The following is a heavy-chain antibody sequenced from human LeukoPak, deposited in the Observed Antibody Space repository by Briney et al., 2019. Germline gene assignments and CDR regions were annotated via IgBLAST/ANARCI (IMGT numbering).Heavy chain of an antibody. Sequence: ASVKVSCKASGYTFTTFGISWVRQAPGQGLEWMGWVNGYKGYTNYAENLQGRVTMTTDTSTSTAYMELRSLRSDDTAVYYCARDSGSGWWGSPYYFDYWGQGTLVTVSS. D-gene: IGHD6-19*01. V-gene: IGHV1-18*01. J-gene: IGHJ4*02. CDR2: VNGYKGYT. CDR3: ARDSGSGWWGSPYYFDY. CDR1: GYTFTTFG.